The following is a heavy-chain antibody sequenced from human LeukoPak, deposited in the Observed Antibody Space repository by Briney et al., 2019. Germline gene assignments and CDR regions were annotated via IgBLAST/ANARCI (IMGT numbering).Heavy chain of an antibody. Sequence: GGSLRLSCAVSAFTFSSYSMNWVRQAPGKGLEWVSSISSSSSYIYYADSVKGRFTISRDNTKNSLYLQMNSLRVEDTAVYYCARGGNPFDYWGQGTLVTVSS. V-gene: IGHV3-21*01. CDR3: ARGGNPFDY. CDR1: AFTFSSYS. J-gene: IGHJ4*02. CDR2: ISSSSSYI.